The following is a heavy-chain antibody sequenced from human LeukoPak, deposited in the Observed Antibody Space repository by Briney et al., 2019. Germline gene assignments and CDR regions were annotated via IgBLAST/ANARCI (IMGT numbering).Heavy chain of an antibody. D-gene: IGHD4-17*01. CDR3: ARVTQTDYDFDY. Sequence: ASVKVSCKTSGYTFSDYYIHWIRQAPGQGLEWVGWINPNSGDTDYAQKFQGRVTVTRDTSISTAYMELGRLRSDDTAVYYCARVTQTDYDFDYWGQGTLVTVSS. CDR1: GYTFSDYY. J-gene: IGHJ4*02. CDR2: INPNSGDT. V-gene: IGHV1-2*02.